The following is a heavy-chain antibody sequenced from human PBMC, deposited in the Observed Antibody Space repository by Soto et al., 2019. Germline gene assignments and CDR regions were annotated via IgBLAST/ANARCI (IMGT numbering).Heavy chain of an antibody. V-gene: IGHV3-23*01. CDR2: ISGSGGST. Sequence: EVQLLESGGGLVQPGGSLRLSCAASGFTFSSYAMSLGRQAPGKGLERVSAISGSGGSTYYADSVKGRFTISRDNSKNTLYLQMNSLRAEDTAVYYCANDRRSYYDQGRGNWFDPWGQGTLVTVSS. CDR1: GFTFSSYA. D-gene: IGHD3-22*01. CDR3: ANDRRSYYDQGRGNWFDP. J-gene: IGHJ5*02.